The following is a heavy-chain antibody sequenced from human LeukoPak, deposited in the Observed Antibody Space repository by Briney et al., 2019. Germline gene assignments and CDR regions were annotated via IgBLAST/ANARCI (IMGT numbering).Heavy chain of an antibody. CDR2: VSPYNGNT. J-gene: IGHJ3*02. CDR1: GYTFTTYG. CDR3: ARGQLTARALDAFDI. Sequence: ASVKVSCKASGYTFTTYGISWVRQAPGQGLEWMGWVSPYNGNTNYAQELQGRGTLTTDTSASTAYMELGSLRSDDTAVYDCARGQLTARALDAFDIWGQGTMDTVSS. V-gene: IGHV1-18*01. D-gene: IGHD4/OR15-4a*01.